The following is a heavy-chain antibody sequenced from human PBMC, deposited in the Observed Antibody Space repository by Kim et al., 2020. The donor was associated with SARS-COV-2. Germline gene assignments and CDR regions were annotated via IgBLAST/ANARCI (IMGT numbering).Heavy chain of an antibody. V-gene: IGHV3-33*01. CDR3: AREFGHYYDSSGYVLYY. CDR2: IWYDGSNK. D-gene: IGHD3-22*01. J-gene: IGHJ4*02. Sequence: GGSLRLSCAASGSTFSSYGMYWVRQAPGKGLEWVAVIWYDGSNKYYADSVKGRFTISRDNSKNTLYLQMNSLRAEDTAVYYCAREFGHYYDSSGYVLYYWGQGTLVTVSS. CDR1: GSTFSSYG.